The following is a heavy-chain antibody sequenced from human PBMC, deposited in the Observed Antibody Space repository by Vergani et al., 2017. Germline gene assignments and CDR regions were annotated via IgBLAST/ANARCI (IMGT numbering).Heavy chain of an antibody. Sequence: QVQLQESGPGLVKPSETLSLTCTVSGGSISSYYWSWIRQPPGKGLEWIGYIYYSGNTNYNPSLKSRVTISVDTSKNQFSLKLSSVTAADTAVYYCARGGSYYYYYMDVWGKGTTVTVSS. D-gene: IGHD1-26*01. CDR1: GGSISSYY. CDR2: IYYSGNT. J-gene: IGHJ6*03. CDR3: ARGGSYYYYYMDV. V-gene: IGHV4-59*01.